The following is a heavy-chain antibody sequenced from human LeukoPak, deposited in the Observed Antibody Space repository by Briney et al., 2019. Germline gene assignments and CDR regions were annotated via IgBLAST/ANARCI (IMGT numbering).Heavy chain of an antibody. Sequence: SVKVSCKASGYTFTSYGISWVRQAPGQGLEWMGGIIPIFGTANYAQKFQGRVTITADESTSTAYMELSSLRSEDTAVYYCARAELAYCGGDCYSYAFDIWGQGTMVTVSS. V-gene: IGHV1-69*13. CDR3: ARAELAYCGGDCYSYAFDI. J-gene: IGHJ3*02. CDR2: IIPIFGTA. D-gene: IGHD2-21*01. CDR1: GYTFTSYG.